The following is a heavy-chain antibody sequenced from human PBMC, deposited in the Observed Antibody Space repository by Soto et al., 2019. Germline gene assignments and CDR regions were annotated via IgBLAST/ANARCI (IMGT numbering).Heavy chain of an antibody. CDR1: GFTFSNAW. CDR2: IKSKTDGGTT. V-gene: IGHV3-15*07. J-gene: IGHJ6*02. D-gene: IGHD4-4*01. CDR3: TTNHDYRIYYYYYGMDV. Sequence: EVQLVESGGGLVKPGGSLRLSCAAYGFTFSNAWMNWVRQAPGKGLEWVGRIKSKTDGGTTDYAAPVKGRFTISRDDSKNTLYLQMNSLKTEDTAVYYCTTNHDYRIYYYYYGMDVWGQGTTVTVSS.